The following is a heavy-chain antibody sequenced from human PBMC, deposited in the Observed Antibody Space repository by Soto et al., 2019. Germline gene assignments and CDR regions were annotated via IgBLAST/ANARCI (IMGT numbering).Heavy chain of an antibody. V-gene: IGHV3-30-3*01. J-gene: IGHJ6*02. CDR3: ARDAYDFWSGYYRPGYGMDV. CDR1: GFTFSSYA. Sequence: GSLRLSCAASGFTFSSYAMHWVRQAPGKGLEWVAVISYDGSNKYYADSVKGRFTISRDNSKNTLYLQMNSLRAEDTAVYYCARDAYDFWSGYYRPGYGMDVWGQGTTVTVSS. D-gene: IGHD3-3*01. CDR2: ISYDGSNK.